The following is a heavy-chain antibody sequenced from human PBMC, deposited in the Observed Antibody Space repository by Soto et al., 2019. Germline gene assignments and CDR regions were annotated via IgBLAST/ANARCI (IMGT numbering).Heavy chain of an antibody. J-gene: IGHJ6*02. V-gene: IGHV3-33*01. D-gene: IGHD6-19*01. Sequence: QVQVVESGGGVVQPGRSLRLSCSASGFTFSGHAMHWVRQPPGKGLEWVAQIWYDGSNKYYADSVKGRFTISRDNPKNTLDVQMDSLRVEDTAVYYCARDGQSLAPYALDVWGQGTSVTVSS. CDR2: IWYDGSNK. CDR3: ARDGQSLAPYALDV. CDR1: GFTFSGHA.